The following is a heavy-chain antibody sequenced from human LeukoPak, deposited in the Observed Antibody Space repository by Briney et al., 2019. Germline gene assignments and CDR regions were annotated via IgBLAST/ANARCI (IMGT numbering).Heavy chain of an antibody. CDR1: GFTFRSPW. Sequence: GGSLRLPCAASGFTFRSPWMTWVRQPPGKALEGVAHTKEDGTRQNYVHPVKGRFTIARDNAKNSLYLQMSGRRAEDTALYYWATPLDYYDSSGQQQGGDWGKGTGVTVSS. CDR3: ATPLDYYDSSGQQQGGD. J-gene: IGHJ4*02. V-gene: IGHV3-7*03. CDR2: TKEDGTRQ. D-gene: IGHD3-22*01.